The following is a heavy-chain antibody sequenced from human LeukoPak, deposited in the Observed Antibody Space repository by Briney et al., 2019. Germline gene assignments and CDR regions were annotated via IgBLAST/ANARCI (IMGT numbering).Heavy chain of an antibody. J-gene: IGHJ4*02. CDR1: GFTFSSYA. CDR3: AKVRPYITMENYFDY. Sequence: RAGGSLRLSCAASGFTFSSYAMSWVRQAPGKGLEWVSAISGSGGSTYYADSVKGRFTISRDNSKNTLYLQMNSLRAEDTAVYYCAKVRPYITMENYFDYWGQGTLVTVSS. D-gene: IGHD3-10*01. V-gene: IGHV3-23*01. CDR2: ISGSGGST.